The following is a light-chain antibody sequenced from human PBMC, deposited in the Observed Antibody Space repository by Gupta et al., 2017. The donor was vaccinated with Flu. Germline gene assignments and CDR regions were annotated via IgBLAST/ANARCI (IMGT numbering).Light chain of an antibody. J-gene: IGLJ3*02. CDR1: NNNVRAGFD. CDR3: QSEDNSLSSWV. V-gene: IGLV1-40*01. CDR2: GDN. Sequence: ATISCTSSNNNVRAGFDVRWYQQPPRTAPKLLIHGDNSRPSGVPDRFSGSKSDTSASLAITGLHAEDEADYYCQSEDNSLSSWVFGGGTKLTVL.